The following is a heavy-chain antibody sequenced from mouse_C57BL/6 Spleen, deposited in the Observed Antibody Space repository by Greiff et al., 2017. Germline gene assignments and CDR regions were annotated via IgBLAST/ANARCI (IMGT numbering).Heavy chain of an antibody. V-gene: IGHV1-55*01. D-gene: IGHD2-4*01. Sequence: QVQLQQPGAELVKPGASVKMSCKASGYTFTSYWITWVKQRPGQGLEWIGDIYPGSGSTNYNEKFKSKATLTVDTSSSTAYMQLSSLTSEDAAVYYCGRRGYDYDGFDYWGQGTTLTVSS. CDR3: GRRGYDYDGFDY. CDR1: GYTFTSYW. CDR2: IYPGSGST. J-gene: IGHJ2*01.